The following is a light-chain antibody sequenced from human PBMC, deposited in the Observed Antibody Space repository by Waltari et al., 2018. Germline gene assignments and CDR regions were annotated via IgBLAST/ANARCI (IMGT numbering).Light chain of an antibody. CDR2: DAS. CDR1: QDITNY. J-gene: IGKJ3*01. V-gene: IGKV1-33*01. Sequence: DIQLTQSPPSLSASVGDRVTITCRASQDITNYLNWYQQKPGKAPKLLIHDASKLEIGVPSRFSGSQSGTHFTLTISSLQAEDIGTYYCQRYDNLPIFAFGPGTKVEI. CDR3: QRYDNLPIFA.